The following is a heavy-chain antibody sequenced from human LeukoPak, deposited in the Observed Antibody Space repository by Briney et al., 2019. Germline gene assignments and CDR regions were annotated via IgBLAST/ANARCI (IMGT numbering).Heavy chain of an antibody. CDR1: GFAFNFYA. D-gene: IGHD4-23*01. Sequence: GSLGLSCAASGFAFNFYAMTWVRQSPGKGLEWIGEINHSGSTNYNPSLKSRVTISVDTSKNQFSLKLSSVTAADTAVYYCASLAVADSWGQGTLVTVSS. J-gene: IGHJ4*02. V-gene: IGHV4-34*01. CDR3: ASLAVADS. CDR2: INHSGST.